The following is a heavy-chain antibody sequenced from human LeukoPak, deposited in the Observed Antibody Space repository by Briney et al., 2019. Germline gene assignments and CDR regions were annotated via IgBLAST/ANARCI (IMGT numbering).Heavy chain of an antibody. CDR2: IYYSGST. CDR3: ASIKGPYSSSSGPVGY. CDR1: GGSISSSSYY. J-gene: IGHJ4*02. D-gene: IGHD6-6*01. V-gene: IGHV4-39*01. Sequence: SETLSLTCTVSGGSISSSSYYWGWIRQPPGKGLEWIGSIYYSGSTYYNPSLKSRVTISVDTSKNQFSLKLSSVTAADTAVYYCASIKGPYSSSSGPVGYWGQGTLVTVSS.